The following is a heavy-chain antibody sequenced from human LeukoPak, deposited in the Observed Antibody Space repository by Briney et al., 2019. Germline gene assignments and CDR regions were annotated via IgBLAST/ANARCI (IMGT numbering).Heavy chain of an antibody. CDR1: GYTFTSYA. J-gene: IGHJ5*02. CDR2: ISAGNGNT. CDR3: ARDSPTKIGSTTGDWFDP. D-gene: IGHD2-2*01. V-gene: IGHV1-3*01. Sequence: ASVKVSCKASGYTFTSYAIHWVRQAPGQRLEWMGWISAGNGNTKYSQNFQGRVTMTRDTSTSTVYMELSSLRSEDTAVYYCARDSPTKIGSTTGDWFDPWGQGTLVTVSS.